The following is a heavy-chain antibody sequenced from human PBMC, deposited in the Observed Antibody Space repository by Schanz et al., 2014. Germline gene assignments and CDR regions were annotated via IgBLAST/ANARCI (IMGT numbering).Heavy chain of an antibody. CDR2: IKQDGSEK. J-gene: IGHJ4*02. V-gene: IGHV3-7*03. D-gene: IGHD2-15*01. Sequence: VQLVESGGGVVQPGRSLRLSCAASGFIFSNSWMSWVRQAPGQGLEWVANIKQDGSEKYYVDTVKGRFTIARDNAKNSLYLQRNSLRAEDTAVYYCARAPTAYCSDTSSIGTPFDYWGQGTLVTVSS. CDR3: ARAPTAYCSDTSSIGTPFDY. CDR1: GFIFSNSW.